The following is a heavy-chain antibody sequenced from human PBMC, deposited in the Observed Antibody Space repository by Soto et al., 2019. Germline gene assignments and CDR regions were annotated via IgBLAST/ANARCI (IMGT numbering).Heavy chain of an antibody. CDR1: GGSFSGYY. CDR2: INHSGST. CDR3: AREQWLVIDY. J-gene: IGHJ4*02. V-gene: IGHV4-34*01. D-gene: IGHD6-19*01. Sequence: SETLSLTCAVYGGSFSGYYWSWIRQPPGKGLEWIGEINHSGSTNYNPSLKSRVTISVDTSKNQFSLKLSSVTAADTAVYYCAREQWLVIDYWGQGTLVTVSS.